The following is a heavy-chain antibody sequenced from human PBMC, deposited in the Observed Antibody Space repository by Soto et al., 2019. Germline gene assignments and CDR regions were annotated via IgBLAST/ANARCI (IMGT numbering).Heavy chain of an antibody. J-gene: IGHJ4*02. V-gene: IGHV3-53*01. D-gene: IGHD3-10*01. CDR3: APRPGGGGY. CDR1: GFTVSNNY. CDR2: IYSGGYT. Sequence: EVQLVESGGGLIQPGGSLRLSCAVSGFTVSNNYMSWVRQAPGKGLEGVSVIYSGGYTAYGDSVKGRFTISRDNSKNPPFLQINSRGDDATAVFYGAPRPGGGGYWGQGTLVTVSS.